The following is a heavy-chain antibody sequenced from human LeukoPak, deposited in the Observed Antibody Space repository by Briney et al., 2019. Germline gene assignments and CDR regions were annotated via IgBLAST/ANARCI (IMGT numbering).Heavy chain of an antibody. D-gene: IGHD1-26*01. V-gene: IGHV3-48*01. CDR2: ISSSSSTI. CDR1: GFTFSSYS. Sequence: GGSLRLSCAASGFTFSSYSMNWVRQAPGKGLEWVSYISSSSSTIYYADSVKGRFTISRDNAKNSLYLQMNSLKTEDTAVYYCTTEREPYSGSYYWGQGTLVTVSS. J-gene: IGHJ4*02. CDR3: TTEREPYSGSYY.